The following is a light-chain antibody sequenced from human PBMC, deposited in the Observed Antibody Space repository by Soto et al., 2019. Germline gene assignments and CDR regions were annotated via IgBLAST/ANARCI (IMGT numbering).Light chain of an antibody. Sequence: EIVMTQSPATLSVSPGERATLSCRANQTASSNLAWFQQKPGQAPRLLIYGASTRATGIPARFSGSGSGTEFTLTISSLQSEDFAVYYCQQYNNWPRTFGQGTRVVIK. V-gene: IGKV3-15*01. CDR3: QQYNNWPRT. CDR2: GAS. J-gene: IGKJ1*01. CDR1: QTASSN.